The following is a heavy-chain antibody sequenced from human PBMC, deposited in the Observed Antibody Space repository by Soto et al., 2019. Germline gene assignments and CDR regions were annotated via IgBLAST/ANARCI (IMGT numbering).Heavy chain of an antibody. V-gene: IGHV1-69*02. CDR1: GDTFSFYT. D-gene: IGHD3-10*01. Sequence: QVQLVQSGTEVKKPGSSVKVSCKASGDTFSFYTINWVRQAPGLGLEWVGRINPIVSMSNYAQKFQGRVSMTAAKSTTTAYMEPRSLRSADTAMYSCAASYGSGSRAFDYWGQGALVIVSS. J-gene: IGHJ4*02. CDR2: INPIVSMS. CDR3: AASYGSGSRAFDY.